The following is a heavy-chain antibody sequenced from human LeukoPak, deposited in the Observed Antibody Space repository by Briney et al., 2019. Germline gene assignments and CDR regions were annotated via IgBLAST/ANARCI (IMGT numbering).Heavy chain of an antibody. J-gene: IGHJ6*02. V-gene: IGHV3-7*03. CDR2: IRKDGSDI. CDR3: AKSTGDYVWGSYHYYYGMDV. CDR1: GFTFSTYW. D-gene: IGHD3-16*02. Sequence: GGFLRLSCAASGFTFSTYWMSWVRQAPGKGLEWVANIRKDGSDIHYVDSVKGRFTISRDNSKNTLYLQMNSLRAEDTAVYYCAKSTGDYVWGSYHYYYGMDVWGQGTTVTVFS.